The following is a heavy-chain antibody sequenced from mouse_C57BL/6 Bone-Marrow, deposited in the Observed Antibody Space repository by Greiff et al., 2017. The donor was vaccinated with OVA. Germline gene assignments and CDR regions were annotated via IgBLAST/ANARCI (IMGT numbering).Heavy chain of an antibody. CDR3: AREGYYYPYAMDY. CDR1: GYTFTDYY. D-gene: IGHD1-1*01. V-gene: IGHV1-19*01. CDR2: INPYNGGT. Sequence: EVQLQQSGPVLVKPGASVKMSCKASGYTFTDYYMNWVKQSHGKSLEWIGVINPYNGGTSYNQKFKGKATLTVDKSSSTAYMELNSLTSEDSAVYYCAREGYYYPYAMDYWGQGTSVTVSS. J-gene: IGHJ4*01.